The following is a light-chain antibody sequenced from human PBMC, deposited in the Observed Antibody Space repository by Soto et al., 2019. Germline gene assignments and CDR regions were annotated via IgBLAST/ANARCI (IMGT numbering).Light chain of an antibody. CDR2: AAS. CDR1: QGIRNC. J-gene: IGKJ3*01. CDR3: QKYSSVPV. Sequence: DIQMTQSPTSLSASVGDRVTITCRASQGIRNCVAWYQQKPGKAPKLLIYAASTLQSGVASRFSSSGSGTDFTLTINSLQPEDVATYSCQKYSSVPVFGPGTKVEIK. V-gene: IGKV1-27*01.